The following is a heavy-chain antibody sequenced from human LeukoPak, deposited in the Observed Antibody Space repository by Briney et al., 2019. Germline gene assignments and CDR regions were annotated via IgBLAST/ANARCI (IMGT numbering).Heavy chain of an antibody. D-gene: IGHD3-10*01. CDR3: ANSLWFGELLLDYYYYMDV. J-gene: IGHJ6*03. V-gene: IGHV3-23*01. Sequence: GGSLRLSCAASGFTFSSYEMNWVRQAPGKGLEWVSAISGSGGSTYYADSVKGRFTISRDNSKNTLYLQMNSLRAEDTAVYYCANSLWFGELLLDYYYYMDVWGKGTTVTVSS. CDR1: GFTFSSYE. CDR2: ISGSGGST.